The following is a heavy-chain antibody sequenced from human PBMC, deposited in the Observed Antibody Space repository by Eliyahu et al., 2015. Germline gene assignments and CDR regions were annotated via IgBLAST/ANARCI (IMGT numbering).Heavy chain of an antibody. D-gene: IGHD3-3*01. Sequence: SSVKVSCKASGGTFSSYAISWVRQAPGQGLEWMGGIIPIFGTANYAQKFQGRVTITADESTSTAYMELSSLRSEDTAVYYCARAVFNGPIFGVVIPYYFDYWGQGTLVTVSS. CDR2: IIPIFGTA. J-gene: IGHJ4*02. V-gene: IGHV1-69*01. CDR1: GGTFSSYA. CDR3: ARAVFNGPIFGVVIPYYFDY.